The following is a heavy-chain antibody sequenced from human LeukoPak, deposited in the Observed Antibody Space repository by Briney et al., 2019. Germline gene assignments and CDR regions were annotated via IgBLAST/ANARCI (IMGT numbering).Heavy chain of an antibody. Sequence: SQTLSLTCTVSGGSISSGGYYWSWIRQHPGKGLEWIGYIYYSGSTYYNPSLKSRVTISVDTSKYQFSLKLSSVTAADTAVYYCAREHDYGGNPAFDYWGQGTLVTVSS. CDR3: AREHDYGGNPAFDY. CDR1: GGSISSGGYY. CDR2: IYYSGST. V-gene: IGHV4-31*03. D-gene: IGHD4-23*01. J-gene: IGHJ4*02.